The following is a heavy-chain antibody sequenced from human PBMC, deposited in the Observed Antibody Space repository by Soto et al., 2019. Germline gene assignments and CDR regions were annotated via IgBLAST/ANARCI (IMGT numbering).Heavy chain of an antibody. V-gene: IGHV1-18*01. Sequence: ASVKVSCKASGYTFTSYGISWVRQAPGQGLEWMGWISAYNGNTNYAQKLQGRVTMTTDTSTSTAYMELRSLRSDDTAVYYCARDRWDRDWNYVDYWGQGTLVTVSS. J-gene: IGHJ4*02. CDR1: GYTFTSYG. D-gene: IGHD1-1*01. CDR3: ARDRWDRDWNYVDY. CDR2: ISAYNGNT.